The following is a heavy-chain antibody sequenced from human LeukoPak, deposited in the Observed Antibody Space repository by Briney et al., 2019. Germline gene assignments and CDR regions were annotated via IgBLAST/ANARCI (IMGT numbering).Heavy chain of an antibody. V-gene: IGHV3-48*03. Sequence: GGSLRLSCAASGFTFSSYEMNWVRQAPGKGLEWVSYISSSGSTIYYADSVKGRFTISRDNAKNSLYLQMNSLRAEDTAVYYCARALRFLEWFAYMDVWGKGTTVTVSS. CDR1: GFTFSSYE. J-gene: IGHJ6*03. CDR2: ISSSGSTI. CDR3: ARALRFLEWFAYMDV. D-gene: IGHD3-3*01.